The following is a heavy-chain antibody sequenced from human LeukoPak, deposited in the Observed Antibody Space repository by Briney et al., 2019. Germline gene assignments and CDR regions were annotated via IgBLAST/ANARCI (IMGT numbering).Heavy chain of an antibody. CDR1: GGSISNKY. Sequence: SETLSLTCTVSGGSISNKYWSWIRQPPGKGLEWIGYIYYSGSTNYNPSLKSRVTISVDTSKNQFSLKLSSVTAADTAVYYCARDGAIRGYSYDGWFDPWGQGTLVTVSS. J-gene: IGHJ5*02. CDR2: IYYSGST. CDR3: ARDGAIRGYSYDGWFDP. D-gene: IGHD5-18*01. V-gene: IGHV4-59*12.